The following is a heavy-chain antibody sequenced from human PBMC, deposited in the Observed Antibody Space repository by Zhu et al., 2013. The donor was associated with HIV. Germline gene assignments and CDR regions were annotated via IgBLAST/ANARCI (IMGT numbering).Heavy chain of an antibody. CDR1: GYTFTSYY. Sequence: QVQLVQSGAEVKKPGASVKVSCKASGYTFTSYYMHWVRQAPGQGLEWMGIINPSGGSTSYAQKFQGRVTMTRDTSTSTVYMELSSLRSEDTAVYYCARDCLPFWSGYYNWGTYYYGMDVWGQGTTVTVSS. V-gene: IGHV1-46*03. J-gene: IGHJ6*02. CDR2: INPSGGST. CDR3: ARDCLPFWSGYYNWGTYYYGMDV. D-gene: IGHD3-3*01.